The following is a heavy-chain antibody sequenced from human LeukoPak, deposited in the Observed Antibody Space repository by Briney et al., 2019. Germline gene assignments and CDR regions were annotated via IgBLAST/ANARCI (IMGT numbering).Heavy chain of an antibody. Sequence: PSETLSLTCTVSGHSISNGNYRGWIRPPPGKGLEWIGIIYHSGDTHYNPSLKSRVTIFVDTFNNRISLRLTSLTAADTAVYYCARGLSHRDASDYFYNWFDHWGQGTLVTVSS. D-gene: IGHD3-22*01. CDR3: ARGLSHRDASDYFYNWFDH. V-gene: IGHV4-38-2*02. CDR1: GHSISNGNY. J-gene: IGHJ5*02. CDR2: IYHSGDT.